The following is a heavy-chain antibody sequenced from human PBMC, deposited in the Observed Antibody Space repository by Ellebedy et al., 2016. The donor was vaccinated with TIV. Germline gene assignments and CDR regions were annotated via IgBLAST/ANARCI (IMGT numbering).Heavy chain of an antibody. D-gene: IGHD6-19*01. J-gene: IGHJ5*02. V-gene: IGHV1-69*04. CDR3: ARVNQWQGFDA. CDR1: GGTFSSYA. Sequence: SVKVSCXASGGTFSSYAFSWVRMAPGQGPEWMGKFIPIIDMPNYAQKFQGRVTITADKSTSTAYMELSSLRSEDTAVYYCARVNQWQGFDAWGQGTLVTVSS. CDR2: FIPIIDMP.